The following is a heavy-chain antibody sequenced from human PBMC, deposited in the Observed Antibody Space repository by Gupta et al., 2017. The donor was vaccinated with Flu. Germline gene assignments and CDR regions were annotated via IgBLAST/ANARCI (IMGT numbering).Heavy chain of an antibody. Sequence: VQLVESGGGLVKPGGSLRLSYAAYGFTFSSYDLHWVRQAPGKGLEYVSSISRDGGITYYADSVKGRFSISRVNSKNTLYLQMCSLRAEDMAVYYCARVGPYYLWGQGTLVTVSS. D-gene: IGHD3-10*01. CDR3: ARVGPYYL. V-gene: IGHV3-64*07. CDR1: GFTFSSYD. J-gene: IGHJ4*02. CDR2: ISRDGGIT.